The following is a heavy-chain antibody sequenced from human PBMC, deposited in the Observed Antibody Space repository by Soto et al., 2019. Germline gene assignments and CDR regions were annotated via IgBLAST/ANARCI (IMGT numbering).Heavy chain of an antibody. D-gene: IGHD6-25*01. CDR2: IWYDGSNK. Sequence: QVQLLESGGGVVQPGRSLRLSCAASGFTFSSYGMHWVRQAPGKGLEWVAVIWYDGSNKYYADSVKGRFTISRDNSKNTLYLQMNSLRAEDTAVYYCARDDSGLRGPFDYWGQGTLVTVSS. V-gene: IGHV3-33*01. CDR1: GFTFSSYG. CDR3: ARDDSGLRGPFDY. J-gene: IGHJ4*02.